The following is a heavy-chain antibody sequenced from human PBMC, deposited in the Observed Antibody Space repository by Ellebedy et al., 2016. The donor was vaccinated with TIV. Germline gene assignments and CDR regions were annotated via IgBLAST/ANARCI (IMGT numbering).Heavy chain of an antibody. D-gene: IGHD6-19*01. J-gene: IGHJ5*01. CDR3: ARGSGPNWLDH. Sequence: AASVKVSCKASGFTFTRYGINWVRQAPGQGLEWMGWISGYSGNTDYAQKFQGRVTMTTDTGTNTGYMELTSLTPDDTAVYYCARGSGPNWLDHWGQGTLVTVSS. V-gene: IGHV1-18*04. CDR1: GFTFTRYG. CDR2: ISGYSGNT.